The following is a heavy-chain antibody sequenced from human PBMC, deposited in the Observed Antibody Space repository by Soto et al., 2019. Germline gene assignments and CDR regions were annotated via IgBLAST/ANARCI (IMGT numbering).Heavy chain of an antibody. D-gene: IGHD3-10*01. CDR3: ARFPYGSGNGSFDY. J-gene: IGHJ4*02. CDR2: IKQDGSEK. CDR1: GFTFSSYW. Sequence: EVQLVESGGGLVQPGGSLRLSCAASGFTFSSYWMSWVRQAPGKGLEWVANIKQDGSEKYYVDSVKGRFTISRDNAKNSLYLQMNLLRAEATAVYYCARFPYGSGNGSFDYWGQGTLVTVAS. V-gene: IGHV3-7*05.